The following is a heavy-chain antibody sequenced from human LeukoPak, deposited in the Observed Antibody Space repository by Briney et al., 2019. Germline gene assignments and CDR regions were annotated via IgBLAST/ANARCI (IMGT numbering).Heavy chain of an antibody. CDR3: ARVTGYVIEDYFDY. Sequence: PSGTLSLTCTVSGGSISSYYWSWIRQPPGKGLEWLGYIYYSGSTNYNPSLKSRVTISVDTSKNQFSLKLSSVTAADTAMYYCARVTGYVIEDYFDYWGQGTLVTVSS. CDR2: IYYSGST. V-gene: IGHV4-59*01. J-gene: IGHJ4*02. CDR1: GGSISSYY. D-gene: IGHD3-22*01.